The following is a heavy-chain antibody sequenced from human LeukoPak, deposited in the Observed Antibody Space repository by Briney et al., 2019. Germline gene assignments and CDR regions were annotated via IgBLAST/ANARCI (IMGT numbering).Heavy chain of an antibody. CDR2: ISAYNGNT. J-gene: IGHJ4*02. D-gene: IGHD3-16*02. CDR3: ARDRSGMITFGGVIVTFDY. CDR1: GYTFTSYG. V-gene: IGHV1-18*01. Sequence: ASVKVSCKASGYTFTSYGISWVRLAPGQGLEWMGWISAYNGNTNYAQKLQGRVTMTTDTSTSTAYMELRSLRSDDTAVYYCARDRSGMITFGGVIVTFDYWGQGTLVTVSS.